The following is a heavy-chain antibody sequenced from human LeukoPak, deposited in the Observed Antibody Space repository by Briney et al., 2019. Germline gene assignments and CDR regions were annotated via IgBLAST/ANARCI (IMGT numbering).Heavy chain of an antibody. D-gene: IGHD3-22*01. J-gene: IGHJ4*02. CDR3: VSSGYYDGDY. V-gene: IGHV3-73*01. Sequence: RPGGSLRLSCAASGFTFSGSAMHWVRQASGKGLEWVVRIRSKADSYATAYAASVKGRFTISRDDSKNTAYLQMNSLKTEDTAVYYCVSSGYYDGDYWGQGTLVTVSS. CDR2: IRSKADSYAT. CDR1: GFTFSGSA.